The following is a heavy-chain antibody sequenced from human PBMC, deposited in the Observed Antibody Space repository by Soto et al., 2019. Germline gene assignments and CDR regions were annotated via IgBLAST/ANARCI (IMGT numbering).Heavy chain of an antibody. CDR1: GFTFSSYS. J-gene: IGHJ6*03. V-gene: IGHV3-48*02. CDR2: ISSSSTI. Sequence: GGSLRLSCAASGFTFSSYSMNWVRQAPGKGLEWVSYISSSSTIYYADSVKGRFTISRDNAKNSLYLQMNSLRDEDTAVYYCARAGYCSSTSCYDYYYYMDVWGKGTTVTVSS. D-gene: IGHD2-2*01. CDR3: ARAGYCSSTSCYDYYYYMDV.